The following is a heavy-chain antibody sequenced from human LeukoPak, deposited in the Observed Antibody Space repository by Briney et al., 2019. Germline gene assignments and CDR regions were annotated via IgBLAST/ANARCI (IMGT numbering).Heavy chain of an antibody. D-gene: IGHD3-3*01. J-gene: IGHJ3*02. CDR1: GYTFTSYG. CDR3: ARDLQRWLRFLEWFPGGDAFDI. Sequence: ASVKVSCKASGYTFTSYGISWVRQAPGQGLEWMGWISAYNGNTNYAQKLQGRVTMTTDTSTSTAYMELRSLRSDDTAVYYCARDLQRWLRFLEWFPGGDAFDIWGQGTMVTVSS. V-gene: IGHV1-18*01. CDR2: ISAYNGNT.